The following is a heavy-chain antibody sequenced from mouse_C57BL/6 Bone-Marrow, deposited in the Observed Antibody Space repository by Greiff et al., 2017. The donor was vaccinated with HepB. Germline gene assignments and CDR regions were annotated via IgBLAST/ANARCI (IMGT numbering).Heavy chain of an antibody. V-gene: IGHV1-52*01. J-gene: IGHJ1*03. CDR3: ARNGYDSYWYFDV. CDR1: GYTFTSYW. Sequence: QVQLQQPGAELVRPGSSVKLSCKASGYTFTSYWMHWVKQRPIQGLEWIGNIDPSDSETHYNQKFKDKATLTVDKSSSTAYMQLSSLTSEDSAVYYCARNGYDSYWYFDVWGTGTTVTVSS. D-gene: IGHD2-2*01. CDR2: IDPSDSET.